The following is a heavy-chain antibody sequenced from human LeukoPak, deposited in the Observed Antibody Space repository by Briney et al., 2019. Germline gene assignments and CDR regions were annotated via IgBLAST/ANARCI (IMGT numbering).Heavy chain of an antibody. V-gene: IGHV3-23*01. J-gene: IGHJ2*01. D-gene: IGHD3-22*01. Sequence: GGSLRLSCAASGFTFSSYAMSWVRQAPGKGLEWVSAISGSGGTTYYADSVKGRFTISRDNSKNTLYLQMNSLRAEDTAVYYCAGQWLLLHWYFDFWGRGALVTVSS. CDR1: GFTFSSYA. CDR2: ISGSGGTT. CDR3: AGQWLLLHWYFDF.